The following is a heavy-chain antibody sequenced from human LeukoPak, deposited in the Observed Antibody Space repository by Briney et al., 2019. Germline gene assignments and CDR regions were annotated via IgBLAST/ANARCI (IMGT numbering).Heavy chain of an antibody. CDR1: RYTFTYYY. V-gene: IGHV1-2*02. CDR3: ARRKEAATTFRAFDI. Sequence: ASVKVSCKASRYTFTYYYIHWVRQAPGQGLEWMGWINPNSGGTNYAQNFQGRLTMTRDTSISTAYMELSRLRSDDTAVYYCARRKEAATTFRAFDIWGQGTMVTVSS. J-gene: IGHJ3*02. D-gene: IGHD2-15*01. CDR2: INPNSGGT.